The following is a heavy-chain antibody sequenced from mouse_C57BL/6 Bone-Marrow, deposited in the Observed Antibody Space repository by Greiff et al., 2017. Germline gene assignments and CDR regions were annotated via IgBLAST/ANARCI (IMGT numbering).Heavy chain of an antibody. J-gene: IGHJ2*01. V-gene: IGHV14-4*01. CDR3: TTVPFDY. CDR1: GFNIKDDY. Sequence: EVKLEESGAELVRPGASVKLSCTASGFNIKDDYMHWVKQRPEQGLEWIGWLDPENGDTEYASKFQGKATITADTSSTTAYLQLSSLTSEDTAVYYCTTVPFDYWGQGTTLTVSS. CDR2: LDPENGDT.